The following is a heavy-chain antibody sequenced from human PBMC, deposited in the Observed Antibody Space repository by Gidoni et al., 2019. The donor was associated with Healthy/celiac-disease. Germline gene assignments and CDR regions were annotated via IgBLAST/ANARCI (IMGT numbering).Heavy chain of an antibody. CDR2: IYTSGST. Sequence: QVQLQESGPGLVKPSETLSLPCTVSGGSISSYYWSWIRQPAGKGLEWIGRIYTSGSTNYHPSLKSRVTMSVDTSKNQFSLKLSSVTAADTAVYYCARDCTNGVCFHQDGMDVWGQGTTVTVSS. D-gene: IGHD2-8*01. J-gene: IGHJ6*02. CDR1: GGSISSYY. CDR3: ARDCTNGVCFHQDGMDV. V-gene: IGHV4-4*07.